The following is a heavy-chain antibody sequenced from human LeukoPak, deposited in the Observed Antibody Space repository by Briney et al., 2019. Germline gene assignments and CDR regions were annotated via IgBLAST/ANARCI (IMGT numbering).Heavy chain of an antibody. CDR2: IYYSGST. CDR1: GGSISSGDYY. V-gene: IGHV4-30-4*01. D-gene: IGHD3-10*01. Sequence: PSQTLSLTCTVSGGSISSGDYYWSWIRQPPGKGPEWIGYIYYSGSTYYNPSLKSRVTISVDTSKNQFSLKLSSVTAADTAVYYCALFTNGGAFDPWGQGTLVNVSS. CDR3: ALFTNGGAFDP. J-gene: IGHJ5*02.